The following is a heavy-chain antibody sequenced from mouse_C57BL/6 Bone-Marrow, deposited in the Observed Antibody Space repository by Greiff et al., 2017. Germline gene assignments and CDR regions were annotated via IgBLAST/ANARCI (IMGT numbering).Heavy chain of an antibody. CDR1: GYTFTSYW. CDR3: ARSDYYYFDD. V-gene: IGHV1-50*01. J-gene: IGHJ2*01. CDR2: IDPSDSYT. Sequence: VQLQQPGAELVKPGASVKLSCKASGYTFTSYWMQWVKQRPGQGLEWIGEIDPSDSYTNYNQKFKGKATLTVDTSSSTAYMQLSSLTSEDSAVYYCARSDYYYFDDGGQGTTLTVSS. D-gene: IGHD1-1*01.